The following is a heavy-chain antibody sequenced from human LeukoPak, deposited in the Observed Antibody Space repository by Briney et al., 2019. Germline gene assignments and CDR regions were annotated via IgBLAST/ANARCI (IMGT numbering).Heavy chain of an antibody. CDR1: AFTVSSDH. J-gene: IGHJ5*02. Sequence: GGSLRLSCAASAFTVSSDHMSWVRQAPGKGLEWVSAISGSGGSTYYADSVKGRFTISRDNSKNTLYLQMNSLRAEDTAVYYCASSFYGSGSYQYNWFDPWGQGTLVTVSS. D-gene: IGHD3-10*01. CDR3: ASSFYGSGSYQYNWFDP. CDR2: ISGSGGST. V-gene: IGHV3-23*01.